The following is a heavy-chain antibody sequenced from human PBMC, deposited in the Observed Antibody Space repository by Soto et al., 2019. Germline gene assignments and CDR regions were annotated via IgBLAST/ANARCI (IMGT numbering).Heavy chain of an antibody. CDR1: GYTLTELS. Sequence: ASVKVSCKVSGYTLTELSMHWVRQAPGKGLEWMGGFDPEDGETIYAQKFQGRVTMTEDTSTDTAYMELSSLRSEDTAVYYCATGYSGWYNLNYYYYGMDVSGQGTTVTVSS. V-gene: IGHV1-24*01. CDR3: ATGYSGWYNLNYYYYGMDV. D-gene: IGHD6-19*01. J-gene: IGHJ6*02. CDR2: FDPEDGET.